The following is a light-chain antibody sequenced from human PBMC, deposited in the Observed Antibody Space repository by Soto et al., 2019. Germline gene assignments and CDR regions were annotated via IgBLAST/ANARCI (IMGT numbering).Light chain of an antibody. Sequence: QSALTQPAPVSGSPGQSITISCTGTSRDVGNYNYVSWYQQDPGKAPKLIIYEVSTRPSGVSSRFSGSKSDNTASLTISGLQAEDEADYYCSSYTSTTTLYVFGTGTKVTVL. CDR3: SSYTSTTTLYV. J-gene: IGLJ1*01. CDR1: SRDVGNYNY. V-gene: IGLV2-14*01. CDR2: EVS.